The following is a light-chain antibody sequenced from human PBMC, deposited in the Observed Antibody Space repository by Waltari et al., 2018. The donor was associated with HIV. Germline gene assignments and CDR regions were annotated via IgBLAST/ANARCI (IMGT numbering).Light chain of an antibody. V-gene: IGKV1-39*01. J-gene: IGKJ2*01. CDR1: QSINTY. Sequence: DIQMTQSPSSLSASLGDRVTITCRASQSINTYLSWYQQRPGKTPKLLIYAASILQSGVPSRFSGGGSGTDFTLTISSLKPEDFATYYCQQSYSTPYTFGQGTKLEIK. CDR3: QQSYSTPYT. CDR2: AAS.